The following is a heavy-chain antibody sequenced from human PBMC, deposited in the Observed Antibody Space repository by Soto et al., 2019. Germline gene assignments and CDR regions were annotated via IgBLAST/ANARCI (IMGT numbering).Heavy chain of an antibody. CDR2: INHSGST. CDR1: GGSFSGYY. Sequence: QVQLQQWGAGLLKPSETLSLTCAVYGGSFSGYYWSWIRQPPGKGLEWIGEINHSGSTNYNPSLKSRVTISVDTSKNQFSLKLSSVTAADTAVYYCARREMGGDIVVVPAAMIGGYFDYWGQGTLVTVSS. V-gene: IGHV4-34*01. J-gene: IGHJ4*02. D-gene: IGHD2-2*01. CDR3: ARREMGGDIVVVPAAMIGGYFDY.